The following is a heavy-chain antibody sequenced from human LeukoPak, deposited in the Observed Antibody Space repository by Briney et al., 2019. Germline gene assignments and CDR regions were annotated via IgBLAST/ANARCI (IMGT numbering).Heavy chain of an antibody. J-gene: IGHJ4*02. Sequence: GASVKVSCKASGGTFSSYAISWVRQAPGQGLEWIGGIIPIFGTANYAQKFQGRVTITTDESTSTAYMELSSLRSEDTAVYYCARGGGSYFQTDYYFDYWGQGTLLTVSS. V-gene: IGHV1-69*05. CDR1: GGTFSSYA. D-gene: IGHD1-26*01. CDR2: IIPIFGTA. CDR3: ARGGGSYFQTDYYFDY.